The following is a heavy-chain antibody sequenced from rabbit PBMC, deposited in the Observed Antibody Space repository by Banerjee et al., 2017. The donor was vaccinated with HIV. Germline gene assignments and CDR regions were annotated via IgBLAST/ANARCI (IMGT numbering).Heavy chain of an antibody. CDR3: ARDLYNVGGYGYALGL. Sequence: QEQLVESGGGLVKPGASLTLTCTASGFSFSSSYDMCWVRQAPGKGLEWIGCIYTGNGKTYYASWAKGRFTVSKSSSTTVTLQMTSLTAADTATYFCARDLYNVGGYGYALGLWGQGTLVTVS. V-gene: IGHV1S45*01. D-gene: IGHD6-1*01. CDR1: GFSFSSSYD. CDR2: IYTGNGKT. J-gene: IGHJ3*01.